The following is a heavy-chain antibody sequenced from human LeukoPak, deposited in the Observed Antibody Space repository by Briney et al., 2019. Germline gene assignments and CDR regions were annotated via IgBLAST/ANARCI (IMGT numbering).Heavy chain of an antibody. CDR2: IWFDGSNK. D-gene: IGHD2-2*01. CDR1: GFTFSSYG. Sequence: PGRSLRLSCATSGFTFSSYGMHWVRQAPGKGLEWVAVIWFDGSNKYYADSVRGRFTISRDNSKNTLYLQMNSLRAEDTAVYYCAKDRDCSSTSCLFDYWGQGTLVTVSS. CDR3: AKDRDCSSTSCLFDY. V-gene: IGHV3-33*06. J-gene: IGHJ4*02.